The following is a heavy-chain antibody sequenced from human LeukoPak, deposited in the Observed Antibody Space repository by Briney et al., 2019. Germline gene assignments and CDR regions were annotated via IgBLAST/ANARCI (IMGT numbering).Heavy chain of an antibody. CDR3: AKDYYYDSSGYYFDY. D-gene: IGHD3-22*01. Sequence: GGSLRLSCAASGFTFSTYAMSWVRQAPGKGLEWVSLITGSGDTTYYADSVKGRFTISRDNSKNTLYLQMNSLRAEDTAVYYCAKDYYYDSSGYYFDYWGQGTLVTVSS. J-gene: IGHJ4*02. CDR1: GFTFSTYA. V-gene: IGHV3-23*01. CDR2: ITGSGDTT.